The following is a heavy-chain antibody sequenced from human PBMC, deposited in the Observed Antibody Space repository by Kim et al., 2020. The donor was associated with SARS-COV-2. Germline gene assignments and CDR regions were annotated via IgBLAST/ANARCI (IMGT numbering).Heavy chain of an antibody. CDR1: GGTFSSYA. J-gene: IGHJ5*02. CDR3: AREDGVVPAAIGWFDP. D-gene: IGHD2-2*01. CDR2: IIPIFGTA. Sequence: SVKVSCKASGGTFSSYAISWVRQAPGQGLEWMGGIIPIFGTANYAQKFQGRVTITADESTSTAYMELSSLRSEDTAVYYCAREDGVVPAAIGWFDPWGQGTMVSVSS. V-gene: IGHV1-69*13.